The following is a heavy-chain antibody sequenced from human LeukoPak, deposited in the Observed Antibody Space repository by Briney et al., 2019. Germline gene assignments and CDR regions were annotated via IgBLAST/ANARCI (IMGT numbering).Heavy chain of an antibody. J-gene: IGHJ5*02. CDR2: TYYPRRP. V-gene: IGHV4-39*01. CDR3: ARALAYCSGGSCTRGYNWFDP. D-gene: IGHD2-15*01. Sequence: PSHTLSLTPIVSGGSLTSSHYYWGSVRHPPGTVLDWIGRTYYPRRPYSNPSLKSRVTLSVAPSMNQFSLTLSFVTTADTAVYYCARALAYCSGGSCTRGYNWFDPWGQGTLVTVPS. CDR1: GGSLTSSHYY.